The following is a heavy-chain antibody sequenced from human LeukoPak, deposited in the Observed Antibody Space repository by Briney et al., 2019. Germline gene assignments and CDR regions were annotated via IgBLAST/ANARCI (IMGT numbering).Heavy chain of an antibody. Sequence: ASVKASCKASGYTFTGYYMHWVRQAPGQGLEWMGWINPNSGGTNYAQKFQGRVTMTRDTSISTAYMELSRLRSDDTAVYYCARGGGSSWQVACYWGQGTLVTVSS. CDR1: GYTFTGYY. J-gene: IGHJ4*02. D-gene: IGHD2-15*01. V-gene: IGHV1-2*02. CDR3: ARGGGSSWQVACY. CDR2: INPNSGGT.